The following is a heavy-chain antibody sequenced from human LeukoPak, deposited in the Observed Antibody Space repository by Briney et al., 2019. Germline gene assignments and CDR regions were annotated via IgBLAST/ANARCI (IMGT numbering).Heavy chain of an antibody. J-gene: IGHJ4*02. CDR3: ARAILTGYSHFDY. D-gene: IGHD3-9*01. CDR2: IYYSGNT. Sequence: SETLSLTCTVSGGSISSSSSYWGWIRQPPGKGLEWIASIYYSGNTYFNPSLKSRVTISVDPSNNQVSLKVSSVTAADTAVYYCARAILTGYSHFDYWGQGTLVTVSS. V-gene: IGHV4-39*01. CDR1: GGSISSSSSY.